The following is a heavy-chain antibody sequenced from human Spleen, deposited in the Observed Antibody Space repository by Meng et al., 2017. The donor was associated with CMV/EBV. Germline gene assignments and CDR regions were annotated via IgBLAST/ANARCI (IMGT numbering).Heavy chain of an antibody. Sequence: ASVKVSCKASGYTFTSYGISWVRQAPGQGLEWMGWISAYNGNTNYAQKLQGRVTMTTDTSTSTAYMELSSLNSEDTAVYYCATVSQGTVAKNPEAYYYAMDVWGQGTTVTVSS. CDR3: ATVSQGTVAKNPEAYYYAMDV. D-gene: IGHD1-14*01. CDR2: ISAYNGNT. CDR1: GYTFTSYG. J-gene: IGHJ6*02. V-gene: IGHV1-18*01.